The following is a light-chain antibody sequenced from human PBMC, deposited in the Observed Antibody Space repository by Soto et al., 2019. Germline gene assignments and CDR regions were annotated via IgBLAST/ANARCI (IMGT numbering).Light chain of an antibody. CDR1: QGIANF. Sequence: IQLTQSPSSLSASVGDRVTISCRASQGIANFLAWYQQKPGKAPKLLIYGASTLQSGVPSRFSGSGSGTDFTLTISRLEPEDFAVYYCQQYGRSPLLYTFGQGTKLGVK. V-gene: IGKV1-9*01. CDR2: GAS. J-gene: IGKJ2*01. CDR3: QQYGRSPLLYT.